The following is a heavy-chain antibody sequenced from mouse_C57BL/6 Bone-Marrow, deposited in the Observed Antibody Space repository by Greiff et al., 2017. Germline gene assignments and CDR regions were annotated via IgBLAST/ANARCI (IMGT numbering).Heavy chain of an antibody. CDR3: VLDSSGPYYYAMDY. V-gene: IGHV10-1*01. J-gene: IGHJ4*01. Sequence: EVQLVESGGGLVQPKGSLKLSCAASGFSFNTYAMNWVRQAPGKGLEWVARIRSKSNNYATYYADSVKDRFTISRDDSESMLYLQMNNLKTEDTAMYYCVLDSSGPYYYAMDYWGQGTSVTVSS. D-gene: IGHD3-2*02. CDR1: GFSFNTYA. CDR2: IRSKSNNYAT.